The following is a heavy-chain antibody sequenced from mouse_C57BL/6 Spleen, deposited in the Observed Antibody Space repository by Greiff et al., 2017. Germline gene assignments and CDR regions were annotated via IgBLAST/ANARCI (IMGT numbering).Heavy chain of an antibody. CDR2: IYPGDGDT. CDR1: GYAFSSSW. V-gene: IGHV1-82*01. D-gene: IGHD2-3*01. J-gene: IGHJ4*01. Sequence: QVQLQQSGPELVKPGASVKISCKASGYAFSSSWMNWVKQRPGKGLEWIGRIYPGDGDTNYNGKFKGKATLTADKSSSTAYMQLSSLTSEDSAVYFCARGPSYDGYYYAMDYWGQGTSVTVSS. CDR3: ARGPSYDGYYYAMDY.